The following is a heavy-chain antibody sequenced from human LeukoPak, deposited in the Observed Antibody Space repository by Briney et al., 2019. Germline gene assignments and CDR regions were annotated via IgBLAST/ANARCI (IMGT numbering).Heavy chain of an antibody. CDR3: ARDRENFASWFDP. CDR1: GFTFSRYW. D-gene: IGHD1-26*01. J-gene: IGHJ5*02. V-gene: IGHV3-74*01. CDR2: INGDGSST. Sequence: GGSLRLSCAASGFTFSRYWMHWVRQAPGKGLVWVSRINGDGSSTNYADSVKGRFTISRDNSRNSLYLQMISLRAEDTAVYYCARDRENFASWFDPWGQGTLVTVSS.